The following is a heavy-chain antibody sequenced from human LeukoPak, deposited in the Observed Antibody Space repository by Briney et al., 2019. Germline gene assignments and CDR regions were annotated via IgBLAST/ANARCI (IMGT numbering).Heavy chain of an antibody. V-gene: IGHV3-30*03. J-gene: IGHJ5*02. CDR3: AREQSFYGSGIRFDP. D-gene: IGHD3-10*01. CDR1: GFTFRSYG. Sequence: PGGSLTLTCAASGFTFRSYGMHWVRQAQGKGLEWVALMSYDGSNNHYADSVQGRFTISRDNGKNSLYLQMNRLRAEDTAVYYCAREQSFYGSGIRFDPWGQGILVIVSS. CDR2: MSYDGSNN.